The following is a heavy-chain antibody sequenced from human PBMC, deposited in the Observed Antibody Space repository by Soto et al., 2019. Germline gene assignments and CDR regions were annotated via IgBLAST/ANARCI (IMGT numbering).Heavy chain of an antibody. CDR1: GLTFSSCS. Sequence: VQLVESGGGLVQPGGSLRLSCAASGLTFSSCSMNWVRQAPGKGLEWISYINTGSTTINYADSVKGRFTISRDNAKNSLYLQMNSLRVEDTAVYYCARECYGWSDPWGQGTLVTVSS. CDR3: ARECYGWSDP. CDR2: INTGSTTI. V-gene: IGHV3-48*01. D-gene: IGHD2-15*01. J-gene: IGHJ5*02.